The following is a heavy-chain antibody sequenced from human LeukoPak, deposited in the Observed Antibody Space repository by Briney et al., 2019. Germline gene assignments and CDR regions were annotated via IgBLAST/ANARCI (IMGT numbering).Heavy chain of an antibody. CDR1: GFTFSSYS. CDR3: ARGGDSSTWYYYFDY. J-gene: IGHJ4*02. D-gene: IGHD6-13*01. CDR2: ISSSSSYI. V-gene: IGHV3-21*01. Sequence: GGSLRLSCAASGFTFSSYSMNWVRQAPGKGLEWVSSISSSSSYIYYADSVKGRFTISRDNAKNSLYLQMNSLKAEDTAVYYCARGGDSSTWYYYFDYWGQGTLVTVSS.